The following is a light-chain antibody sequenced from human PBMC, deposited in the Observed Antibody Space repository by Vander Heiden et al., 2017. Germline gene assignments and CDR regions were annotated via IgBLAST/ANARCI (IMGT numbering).Light chain of an antibody. Sequence: AIQMTQPPSSLSASIGDRVTLSCLASQDIRTNLGWYQQKPGQVPKLLIYAASTLQSGVPSRFSGSGSVTDFTLTISSMQPADFATYYCRQYNNSRRTFGQGT. J-gene: IGKJ1*01. V-gene: IGKV1-6*02. CDR2: AAS. CDR3: RQYNNSRRT. CDR1: QDIRTN.